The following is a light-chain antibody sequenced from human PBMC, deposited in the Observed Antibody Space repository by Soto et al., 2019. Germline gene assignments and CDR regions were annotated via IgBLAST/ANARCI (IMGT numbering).Light chain of an antibody. Sequence: EIVMTQSPATLSVSPGERATLSCRASQSVSSNLAWYQQKPGQAPRLLIYGASTRATGIPARFSGSGSGTEFNLTISSLQSEDFAVYYCKQYNNWIEGFGQGTRLEIK. V-gene: IGKV3-15*01. CDR2: GAS. CDR1: QSVSSN. CDR3: KQYNNWIEG. J-gene: IGKJ5*01.